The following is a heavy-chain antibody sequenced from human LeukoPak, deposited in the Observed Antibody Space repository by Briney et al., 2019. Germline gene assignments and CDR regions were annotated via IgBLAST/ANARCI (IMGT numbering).Heavy chain of an antibody. CDR3: ARVGWSGDIIQYYFDY. D-gene: IGHD2-15*01. CDR2: ISSSSSYT. V-gene: IGHV3-11*06. CDR1: GFTFSDYY. J-gene: IGHJ4*02. Sequence: GGSLRLSCAASGFTFSDYYMSWIRQAPGKELEWVSYISSSSSYTNYADSVKGRFTISRDNAKNSLYLQMNSLRAEDTAVYYCARVGWSGDIIQYYFDYWGQGTLVTVSS.